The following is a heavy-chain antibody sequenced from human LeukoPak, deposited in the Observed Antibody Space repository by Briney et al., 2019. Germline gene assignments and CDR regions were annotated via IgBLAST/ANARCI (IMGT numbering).Heavy chain of an antibody. CDR1: GGSISSYY. J-gene: IGHJ3*02. CDR3: ARDASGGLLWFGELYDAFDI. D-gene: IGHD3-10*01. CDR2: IYYSGST. V-gene: IGHV4-59*01. Sequence: PSETLSLTCTVSGGSISSYYWSWIRQPPGKGLEWIGYIYYSGSTNYNPSLKSQVTISVDTSKNQFSLKLSSVTAADTAVYYCARDASGGLLWFGELYDAFDIWGQGTMVTVSS.